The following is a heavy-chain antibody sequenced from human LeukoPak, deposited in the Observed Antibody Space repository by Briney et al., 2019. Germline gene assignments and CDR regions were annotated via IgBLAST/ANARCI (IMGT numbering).Heavy chain of an antibody. CDR3: ARGITIFGVVTYYYFDY. D-gene: IGHD3-3*01. CDR1: GYTFTSYY. V-gene: IGHV1-46*01. J-gene: IGHJ4*02. Sequence: ASVKVSCKASGYTFTSYYMHWVRQAPGQGLEWMGIINPSGGGTSYAQKFQGRVTMTRDTSTSTVYMELSSLRPEDTAVYYCARGITIFGVVTYYYFDYWGQGTLVTVSS. CDR2: INPSGGGT.